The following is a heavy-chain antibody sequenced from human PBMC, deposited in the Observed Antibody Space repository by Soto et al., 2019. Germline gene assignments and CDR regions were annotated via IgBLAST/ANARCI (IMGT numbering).Heavy chain of an antibody. J-gene: IGHJ6*03. D-gene: IGHD2-15*01. CDR2: ISWNSGSI. CDR3: AKDISAGSSTNKYYYYYYMDV. Sequence: EVQLVESGGGLVQPGRSLRLSCAASGFTFDDYAMHWVRQAPGKGLEWVSGISWNSGSIGYADSVKGRFTISRDNAKNSLYLQMNSLRAEDTALYYCAKDISAGSSTNKYYYYYYMDVWGKGTTVTVSS. CDR1: GFTFDDYA. V-gene: IGHV3-9*01.